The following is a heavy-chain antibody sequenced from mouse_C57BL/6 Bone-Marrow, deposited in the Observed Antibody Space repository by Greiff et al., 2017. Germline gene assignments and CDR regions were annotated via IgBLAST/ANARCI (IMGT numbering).Heavy chain of an antibody. Sequence: EVKLMESGAELVKPGASVKLSCTASGFNIQDYYMHWVKQRTEQGLEWIGRIDPEDGETKYAPKFQGKATITADTSSNTAYLQLSSLTSEDTAVYYCARITTVVATGDAMDYWGQGTSVTVSS. CDR3: ARITTVVATGDAMDY. D-gene: IGHD1-1*01. CDR2: IDPEDGET. V-gene: IGHV14-2*01. J-gene: IGHJ4*01. CDR1: GFNIQDYY.